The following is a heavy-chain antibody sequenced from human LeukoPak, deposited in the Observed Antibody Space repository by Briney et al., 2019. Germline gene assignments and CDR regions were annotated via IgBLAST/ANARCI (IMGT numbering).Heavy chain of an antibody. D-gene: IGHD5-24*01. V-gene: IGHV3-30*02. CDR3: ARRLRNAYNYIDY. Sequence: PGGSLRLSCAASGFTFSSYGMHWVLQAPGKGLEWVAFIRYDGSNKYYADSVKGRFIISRDNAKDSLFLQMNSLRVEDTAVYYCARRLRNAYNYIDYWGQGTQVTVSS. CDR1: GFTFSSYG. J-gene: IGHJ4*02. CDR2: IRYDGSNK.